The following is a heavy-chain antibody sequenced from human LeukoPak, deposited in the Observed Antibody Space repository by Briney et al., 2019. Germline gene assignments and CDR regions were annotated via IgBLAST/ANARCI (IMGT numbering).Heavy chain of an antibody. CDR1: GFTFSRYT. D-gene: IGHD3-22*01. J-gene: IGHJ4*02. Sequence: PGGSLRLSCAASGFTFSRYTISWVRQAPGNGLEWVANIKQDGSEKYYVDSVKGRFTISRDNAKNSLYLQMNSLRAEDTAVYYCAAVITSYFDYWGQGTLVTVSS. CDR3: AAVITSYFDY. V-gene: IGHV3-7*01. CDR2: IKQDGSEK.